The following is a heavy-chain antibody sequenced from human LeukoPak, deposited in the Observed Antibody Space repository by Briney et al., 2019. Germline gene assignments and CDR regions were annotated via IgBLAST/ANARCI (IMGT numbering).Heavy chain of an antibody. J-gene: IGHJ4*02. V-gene: IGHV4-31*03. CDR3: ARDADTAISY. CDR2: IYYSGSA. D-gene: IGHD5-18*01. Sequence: SQTLSLTCTVSGGSISSGGYYWSWIRQHPGKGLEWIGYIYYSGSAYYNPSLKSRVTISVDTSKNQFSLKLSSVTAADTAVYYCARDADTAISYWGQGTLVTVSS. CDR1: GGSISSGGYY.